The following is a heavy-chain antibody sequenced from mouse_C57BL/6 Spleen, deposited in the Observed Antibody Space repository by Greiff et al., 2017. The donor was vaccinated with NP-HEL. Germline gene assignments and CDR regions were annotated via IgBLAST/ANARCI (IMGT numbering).Heavy chain of an antibody. CDR3: GRDRAYVYSDY. CDR1: GYTFTSYW. J-gene: IGHJ2*01. CDR2: IHPNSGST. Sequence: PLPPPGAELVKPGASVKLSCKASGYTFTSYWMHWVKQRPGQGLEWIGMIHPNSGSTNYNEKFKSKATLTVDKSSSTAYMQLSSLTSEDSAVYYCGRDRAYVYSDYWGQGTTLTVSS. V-gene: IGHV1-64*01. D-gene: IGHD3-3*01.